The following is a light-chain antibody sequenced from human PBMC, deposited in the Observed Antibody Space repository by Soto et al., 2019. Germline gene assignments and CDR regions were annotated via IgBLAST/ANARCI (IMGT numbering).Light chain of an antibody. Sequence: DIQMTQSPSTLSASVGDRVTITCRASQSISSWLAWYQQKPGKAPNLLIYKASSLESGVPSRFSGSGSGTELTLTISSLQPDDFATYYCQQYNSYSTFGQGTKVDIK. J-gene: IGKJ1*01. V-gene: IGKV1-5*03. CDR2: KAS. CDR3: QQYNSYST. CDR1: QSISSW.